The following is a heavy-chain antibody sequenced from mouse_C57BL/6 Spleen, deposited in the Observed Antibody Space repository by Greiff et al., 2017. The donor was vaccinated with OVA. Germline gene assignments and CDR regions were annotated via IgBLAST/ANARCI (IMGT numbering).Heavy chain of an antibody. CDR1: GFTFSDYG. D-gene: IGHD2-3*01. V-gene: IGHV5-17*01. CDR3: ARGDDGYYIYYAMDY. J-gene: IGHJ4*01. CDR2: ISSGSSTI. Sequence: EVQVVESGGGLVKPGGSLKLSCAASGFTFSDYGMHWVRQAPEKGLEWVAYISSGSSTIYYADTVKGRFTISRDNAKNTLFLQMTSLRSEDTAMYYCARGDDGYYIYYAMDYWGQGTSVTVSS.